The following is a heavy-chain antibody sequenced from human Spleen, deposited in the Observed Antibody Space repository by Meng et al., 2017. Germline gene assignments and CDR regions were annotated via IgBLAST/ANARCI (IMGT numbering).Heavy chain of an antibody. V-gene: IGHV3-23*01. CDR3: AKSGYEGY. Sequence: GGSLRLSCAASGFSVSHNYMSWVRQAPGKGLEWVSAISGSGGSTYYADSVKGRFTISRDNSKNTLYLQLNSLRAEDTAVYYCAKSGYEGYWGQGTLVTVSS. D-gene: IGHD5-12*01. J-gene: IGHJ4*02. CDR1: GFSVSHNY. CDR2: ISGSGGST.